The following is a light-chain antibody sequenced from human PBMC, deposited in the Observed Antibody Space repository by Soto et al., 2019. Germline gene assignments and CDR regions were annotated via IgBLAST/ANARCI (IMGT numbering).Light chain of an antibody. CDR2: GSS. CDR3: PQYGNSPWT. J-gene: IGKJ1*01. V-gene: IGKV3-20*01. Sequence: VLTQSPVTLSLSLGDRATLSCMSSQTVDHAYVAWYQQRPGPAPSLLVYGSSTRATDVPERFSGSGTGTDFTLTIRRREPEDSAVYYWPQYGNSPWTFGQGTKVEIK. CDR1: QTVDHAY.